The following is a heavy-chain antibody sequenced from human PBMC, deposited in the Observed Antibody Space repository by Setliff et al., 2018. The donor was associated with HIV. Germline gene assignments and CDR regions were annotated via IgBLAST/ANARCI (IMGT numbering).Heavy chain of an antibody. CDR1: GFTFSRYW. Sequence: PGGSLRLSCAASGFTFSRYWMHWIRQAPGKGLVWVSRVDSDGSGTSYADSVKGRFTISRDNAKNMLYLQINSLRAEDTAVYYCARDLYFYYYMDVWGKGTTVTVSS. V-gene: IGHV3-74*01. D-gene: IGHD3-9*01. CDR3: ARDLYFYYYMDV. J-gene: IGHJ6*03. CDR2: VDSDGSGT.